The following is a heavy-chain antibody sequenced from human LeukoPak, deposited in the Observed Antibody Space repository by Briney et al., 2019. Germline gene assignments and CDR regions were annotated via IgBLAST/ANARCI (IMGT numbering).Heavy chain of an antibody. V-gene: IGHV3-21*01. CDR2: ISSSSSYI. J-gene: IGHJ4*02. D-gene: IGHD2-2*02. CDR1: GFTFRSYS. Sequence: GGSLRLSCSASGFTFRSYSMNWVRPAPAKGLEWVSSISSSSSYIYYADSVKGRFTISRDNAKNSLYLQMNGLRAEDTAIYFCARDRAYTTFDYWGQGTLVTVSS. CDR3: ARDRAYTTFDY.